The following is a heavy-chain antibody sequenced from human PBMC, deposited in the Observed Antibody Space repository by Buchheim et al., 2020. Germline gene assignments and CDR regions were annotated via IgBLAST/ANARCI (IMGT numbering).Heavy chain of an antibody. Sequence: QVQLVESGGGVVQPGRSLRLSCAASGFTFSSYAMHWVRQAPGKGLEWVAVISYDGSNKYYADSVKGRFTISRDNSKNTPYLQMNSLRAEDTAVYYCARGEIVVVITTAYNWCDPWGQGT. CDR3: ARGEIVVVITTAYNWCDP. CDR1: GFTFSSYA. D-gene: IGHD3-22*01. V-gene: IGHV3-30-3*01. J-gene: IGHJ5*02. CDR2: ISYDGSNK.